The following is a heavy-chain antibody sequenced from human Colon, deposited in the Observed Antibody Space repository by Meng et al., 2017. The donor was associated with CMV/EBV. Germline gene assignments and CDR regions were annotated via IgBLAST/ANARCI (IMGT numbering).Heavy chain of an antibody. J-gene: IGHJ4*02. CDR1: GFILRSHE. Sequence: GGSLRLSCVASGFILRSHEMNWVRQAPGKGLEWVAHISFSGATTYYAESVRGRFTISRDDAKNSVFLQMNSLRGEDTAVYYCALVAIAASGEFHFDYWGQGTLVTVSS. CDR3: ALVAIAASGEFHFDY. CDR2: ISFSGATT. V-gene: IGHV3-48*03. D-gene: IGHD3-10*01.